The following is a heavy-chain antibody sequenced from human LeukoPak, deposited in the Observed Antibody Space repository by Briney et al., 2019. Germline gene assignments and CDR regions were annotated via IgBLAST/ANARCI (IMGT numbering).Heavy chain of an antibody. CDR1: GEARSSGN. J-gene: IGHJ5*01. D-gene: IGHD5-12*01. Sequence: LNDSCTASGEARSSGNMCRARRAPEHWKKWMGGIIPIFGTANYAQKFQGRVTITADESTSTAYMELSSLRSEDTAVYYCSRDRGSGHEKFVSWGQGPLFTVSS. CDR3: SRDRGSGHEKFVS. CDR2: IIPIFGTA. V-gene: IGHV1-69*01.